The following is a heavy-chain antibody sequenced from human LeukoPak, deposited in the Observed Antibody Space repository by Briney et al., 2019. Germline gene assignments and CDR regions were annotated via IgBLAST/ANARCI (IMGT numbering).Heavy chain of an antibody. CDR2: ISGSGGST. J-gene: IGHJ6*02. CDR3: AKSFGGSYYYYGMDV. Sequence: GGSLRLSCAASGFTFSSYAMSWVRQAPGKGLEWVSGISGSGGSTYYADSVKGRFTISRDNSKNTLYLQMNSLRAEDTAVYYCAKSFGGSYYYYGMDVWGQGTTVTVSS. V-gene: IGHV3-23*01. D-gene: IGHD1-26*01. CDR1: GFTFSSYA.